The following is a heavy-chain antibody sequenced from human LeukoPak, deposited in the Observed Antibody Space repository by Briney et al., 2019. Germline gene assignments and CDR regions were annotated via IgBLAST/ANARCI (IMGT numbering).Heavy chain of an antibody. CDR1: GGTFSSYA. CDR3: ARESQRIAAAFDY. J-gene: IGHJ4*02. D-gene: IGHD6-13*01. V-gene: IGHV1-69*04. CDR2: IIPILGIA. Sequence: SVKVSCKASGGTFSSYAISWVRQAPGQGLRGWGRIIPILGIANYAQKFQGRVTITADKSTSTAYMELSSLRSEDTAVYYCARESQRIAAAFDYWGQGTLVTVSS.